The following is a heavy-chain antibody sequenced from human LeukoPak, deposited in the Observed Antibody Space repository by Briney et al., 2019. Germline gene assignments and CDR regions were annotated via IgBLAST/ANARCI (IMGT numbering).Heavy chain of an antibody. D-gene: IGHD3-3*01. CDR3: ARDLSTRVTYYDFWSGYPNHYFDY. CDR2: ISSSSSYI. Sequence: GGSLRLSCAASGFTFSSYAMSWVRQAPGKGLEWVSSISSSSSYIYYADSVKGRFTISRDNAKNSLYLQMNSLRAEDTAVYYCARDLSTRVTYYDFWSGYPNHYFDYWGQGTLVTVSS. V-gene: IGHV3-21*01. J-gene: IGHJ4*02. CDR1: GFTFSSYA.